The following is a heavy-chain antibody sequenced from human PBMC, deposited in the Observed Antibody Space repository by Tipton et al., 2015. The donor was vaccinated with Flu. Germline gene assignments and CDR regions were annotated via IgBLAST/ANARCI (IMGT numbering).Heavy chain of an antibody. CDR1: GGSISSYY. CDR3: ARDGERWLQWGGHAFDI. CDR2: IYTSGST. Sequence: TLSLTCTVSGGSISSYYWSWIRQPAGKGLEWIGRIYTSGSTNYNPSLKSRVTMSVDTSKNQFPLKLSSVTAADTAVYYCARDGERWLQWGGHAFDIWGQGTMVTVSS. V-gene: IGHV4-4*07. D-gene: IGHD5-24*01. J-gene: IGHJ3*02.